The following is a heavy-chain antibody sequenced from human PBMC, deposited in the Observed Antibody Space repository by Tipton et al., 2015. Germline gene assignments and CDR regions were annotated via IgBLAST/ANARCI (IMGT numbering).Heavy chain of an antibody. D-gene: IGHD3-22*01. V-gene: IGHV4-59*12. CDR1: GGSISSYY. CDR3: AKGSSYRVDP. Sequence: TLSLTCNVSGGSISSYYWSWIRQPPGKGLEWFGFIYYSGSTNYNPSLKSRVTISVDTTKNQFSLKLRSVTAADTAVYYCAKGSSYRVDPWGQGTLVTVSS. J-gene: IGHJ5*02. CDR2: IYYSGST.